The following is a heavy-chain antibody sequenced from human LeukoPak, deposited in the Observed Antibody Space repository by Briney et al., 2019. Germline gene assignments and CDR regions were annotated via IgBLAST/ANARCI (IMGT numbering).Heavy chain of an antibody. Sequence: GGSLRLSCAASGFTFSSFAMSWVRQAPGKGLEWVSAISGSGGSTYYADSVKGRFTISRDNSKHTLYLQMNSLRAEDTAVYYCAKAIHGIAAAVSQHWGQGTLVTVSS. CDR1: GFTFSSFA. CDR2: ISGSGGST. D-gene: IGHD6-13*01. J-gene: IGHJ1*01. CDR3: AKAIHGIAAAVSQH. V-gene: IGHV3-23*01.